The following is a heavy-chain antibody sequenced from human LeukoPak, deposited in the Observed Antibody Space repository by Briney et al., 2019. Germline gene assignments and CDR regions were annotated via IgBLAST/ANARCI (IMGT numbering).Heavy chain of an antibody. Sequence: SVKVSCTASGGTFSSYAISWVRQAPGQGLEWMGGIIPIFGTANYAQKFQGRVTITADESTSTAYMELSSLRSEDTAVYYCARGYYYDSSGQGRLTFDIWGQGTMVTVSS. J-gene: IGHJ3*02. CDR3: ARGYYYDSSGQGRLTFDI. CDR1: GGTFSSYA. V-gene: IGHV1-69*01. D-gene: IGHD3-22*01. CDR2: IIPIFGTA.